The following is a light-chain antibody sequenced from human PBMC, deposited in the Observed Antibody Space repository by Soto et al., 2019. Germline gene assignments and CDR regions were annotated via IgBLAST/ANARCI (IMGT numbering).Light chain of an antibody. J-gene: IGKJ2*01. CDR2: DTS. V-gene: IGKV1-17*03. Sequence: DVQLTQSPSFLSASIGDRVTITCRASQDISRLVAWFQQKPGKAPERLIYDTSSLQPGVPSRFSGSGSGTEFTLAISGLQPEDFATYYCLQHNSYPYTFGQGTKLEIK. CDR1: QDISRL. CDR3: LQHNSYPYT.